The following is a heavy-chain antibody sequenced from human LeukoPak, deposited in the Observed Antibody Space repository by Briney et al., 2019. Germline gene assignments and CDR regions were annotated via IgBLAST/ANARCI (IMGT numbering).Heavy chain of an antibody. CDR3: ARGYTYGGNSREVHYYYYYMDV. V-gene: IGHV3-30*04. D-gene: IGHD4-23*01. CDR2: ISYDGSNK. CDR1: GFIFSSYA. J-gene: IGHJ6*03. Sequence: LSGGSLRLSCAASGFIFSSYAMHWVRQAPGKGLEWVAVISYDGSNKYYADSVKGRFTISRDNSKNTLYLQMNSLRAEDTAVYYCARGYTYGGNSREVHYYYYYMDVWGKGTTVTVSS.